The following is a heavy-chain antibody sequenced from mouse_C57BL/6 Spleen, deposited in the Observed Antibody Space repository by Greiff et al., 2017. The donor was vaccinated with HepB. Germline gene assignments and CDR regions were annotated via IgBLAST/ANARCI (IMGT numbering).Heavy chain of an antibody. Sequence: QVQLKQSGAELVKPGASVKLSCKASGYTFTEYTIHWVKQRSGQGLEWIGWFYPGSGSIKYNEKFKDKATLTADKSSSTVYMELSRLTSEDSAVYFCARHEDPHYYGIAWFAYWGQGTLVTVSA. J-gene: IGHJ3*01. V-gene: IGHV1-62-2*01. CDR2: FYPGSGSI. CDR3: ARHEDPHYYGIAWFAY. CDR1: GYTFTEYT. D-gene: IGHD1-1*01.